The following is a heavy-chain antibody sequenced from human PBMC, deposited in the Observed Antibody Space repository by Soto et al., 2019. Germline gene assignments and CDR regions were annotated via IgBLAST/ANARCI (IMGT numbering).Heavy chain of an antibody. CDR1: GGTFSSYS. CDR3: ARDGGRHSGGIDY. CDR2: NIPIFGTA. J-gene: IGHJ4*02. V-gene: IGHV1-69*01. Sequence: QVQLVQSGAEVKKPGSSVKVSCKASGGTFSSYSINWVRQAPGQGLEWMGENIPIFGTANYAQKFQGRVTITADESTSTAYMELSSLRSEDTAVYSCARDGGRHSGGIDYWGQGTLVTVSS. D-gene: IGHD1-26*01.